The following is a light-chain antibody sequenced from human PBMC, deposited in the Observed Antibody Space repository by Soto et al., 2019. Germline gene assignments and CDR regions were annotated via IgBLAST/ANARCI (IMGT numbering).Light chain of an antibody. V-gene: IGKV1-39*01. J-gene: IGKJ3*01. Sequence: DIQMTQSPYSLSAFVGDRVTITCRASQSIASYLNWYQQKPGKAPKLLIYAASSLQSGVPSRFSGSGSGTDFTLTISSLQPEDFATYYCQQSYSTRVTFGPGTKVDIK. CDR2: AAS. CDR3: QQSYSTRVT. CDR1: QSIASY.